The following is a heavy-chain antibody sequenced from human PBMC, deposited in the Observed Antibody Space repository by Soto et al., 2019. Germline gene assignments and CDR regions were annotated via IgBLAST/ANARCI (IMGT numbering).Heavy chain of an antibody. V-gene: IGHV4-61*01. CDR1: GDSVSSGSYY. CDR3: ARESGSYYV. J-gene: IGHJ4*02. D-gene: IGHD1-26*01. CDR2: IYYSGST. Sequence: SETLSLTCTVAGDSVSSGSYYWSWIRQPPGKGLEWIGYIYYSGSTNYNPSLKSRVTISVDTSKNQFSLKLSSVTAADTAVYYCARESGSYYVWGQGTLITVS.